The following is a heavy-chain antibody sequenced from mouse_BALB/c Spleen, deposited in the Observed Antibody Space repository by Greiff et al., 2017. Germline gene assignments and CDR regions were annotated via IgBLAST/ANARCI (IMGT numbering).Heavy chain of an antibody. D-gene: IGHD1-1*01. J-gene: IGHJ2*01. CDR3: AREDYYYGSGPSHD. CDR1: GYTFTSYV. V-gene: IGHV1-14*01. CDR2: INPYNDGT. Sequence: VQLKESGPELVKPGASVKMSCKASGYTFTSYVMHWVKQKPGQGLEWIGYINPYNDGTKYNEKFKGKATLTSDKSSSTAYMELSSLTSEDSAVYYCAREDYYYGSGPSHDWGQGTTLTVSS.